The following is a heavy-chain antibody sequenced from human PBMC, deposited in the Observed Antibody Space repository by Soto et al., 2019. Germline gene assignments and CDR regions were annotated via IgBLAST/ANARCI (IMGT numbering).Heavy chain of an antibody. V-gene: IGHV3-23*01. D-gene: IGHD6-19*01. J-gene: IGHJ4*02. CDR2: ISGSADST. Sequence: EVQLLESGGNSVQPGGSLRLSCAASGFTFRNYAMTWVRQAPGRGLEWVSLISGSADSTFYAYSLKGRFTISRDNSKSILYLQVNSLRAEDSAIYYCARVYSSGWYLGYYFDYWGQGALVTDSS. CDR3: ARVYSSGWYLGYYFDY. CDR1: GFTFRNYA.